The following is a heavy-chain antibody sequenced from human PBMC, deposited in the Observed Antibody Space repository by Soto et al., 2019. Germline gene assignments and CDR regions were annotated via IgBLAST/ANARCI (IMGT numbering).Heavy chain of an antibody. CDR1: GFTFDDYA. CDR3: ALMGSYDFDY. V-gene: IGHV3-9*01. J-gene: IGHJ4*02. Sequence: EVQLVESGGGLVQPGRSLRLSCAASGFTFDDYAMHWVRQAPGKGLEWVSGISWNSGSIGYADSVKGRFTISRDNAKNSLYLQMNSLRAEDTALYYCALMGSYDFDYWGQGTLVTVSS. CDR2: ISWNSGSI. D-gene: IGHD3-10*01.